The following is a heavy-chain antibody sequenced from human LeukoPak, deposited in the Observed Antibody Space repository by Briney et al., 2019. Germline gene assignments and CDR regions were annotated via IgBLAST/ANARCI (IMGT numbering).Heavy chain of an antibody. CDR1: GYTFSSYW. V-gene: IGHV5-51*01. Sequence: GESLKISCKGSGYTFSSYWIGWVRQMPGKGLEWMGIIYPGDSDTRYSPSFQGQVTISADKSVSTAYLQWSSLKASDTAMYYCARQSTLLYNWFDPWGQGTLVTVSS. CDR3: ARQSTLLYNWFDP. CDR2: IYPGDSDT. J-gene: IGHJ5*02.